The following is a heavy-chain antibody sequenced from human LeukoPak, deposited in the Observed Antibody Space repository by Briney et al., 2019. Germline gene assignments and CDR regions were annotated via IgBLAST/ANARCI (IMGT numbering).Heavy chain of an antibody. CDR1: GYTFTSYD. Sequence: ASVKVSCKASGYTFTSYDINWLRQATGQGLEWMGWMNPNSGNTGYAQKFQGRVTITRNTSISTAYMELSSLRSEDTAVYYCARGIAAADDAFDILGQGTMVTVSS. V-gene: IGHV1-8*03. CDR3: ARGIAAADDAFDI. J-gene: IGHJ3*02. D-gene: IGHD6-13*01. CDR2: MNPNSGNT.